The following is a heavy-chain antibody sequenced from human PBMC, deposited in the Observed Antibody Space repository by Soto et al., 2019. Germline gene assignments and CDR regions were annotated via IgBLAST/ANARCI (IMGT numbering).Heavy chain of an antibody. D-gene: IGHD5-12*01. CDR3: ARDHIVATILLGPKAYYYYGMDV. Sequence: PSETLSLTCTVSGGSISSGGYYWSWIRQHPGKGLEWIGYIYYSGSTYYNPSLKSRVTISVDTSKNQFSLKLSSVTAADTAVYYCARDHIVATILLGPKAYYYYGMDVWGQGTTVTVSS. CDR1: GGSISSGGYY. J-gene: IGHJ6*02. CDR2: IYYSGST. V-gene: IGHV4-31*03.